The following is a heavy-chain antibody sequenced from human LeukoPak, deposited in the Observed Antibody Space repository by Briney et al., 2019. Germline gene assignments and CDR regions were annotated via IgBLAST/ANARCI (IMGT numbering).Heavy chain of an antibody. Sequence: ASVKVSCKASGGTFSSYAISWVRQAPGQGLEWMGVINPSGGSPTYTQKFQGRVTMTSDTSTSTVYMELSSLRSDDTAVYFCARGHRIAARGDYFAYWGQGTLVTVSS. CDR3: ARGHRIAARGDYFAY. V-gene: IGHV1-46*01. D-gene: IGHD6-6*01. CDR1: GGTFSSYA. J-gene: IGHJ4*02. CDR2: INPSGGSP.